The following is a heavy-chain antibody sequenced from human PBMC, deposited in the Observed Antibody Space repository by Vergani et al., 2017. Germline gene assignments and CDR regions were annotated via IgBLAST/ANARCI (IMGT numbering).Heavy chain of an antibody. J-gene: IGHJ6*02. Sequence: QVQLQESGPGLVKPSETLTLTCDVSDSSIMTNPYWGWFRQSPGKGLEWIGCIPHSGDTHYNSSLKSRVSISIVSSSKFSLSLTSVTAADPAIYYCARHRGSGCFFPSSYFYGMDVWGHGTTVTVSS. D-gene: IGHD3-10*01. CDR2: IPHSGDT. V-gene: IGHV4-38-2*01. CDR3: ARHRGSGCFFPSSYFYGMDV. CDR1: DSSIMTNPY.